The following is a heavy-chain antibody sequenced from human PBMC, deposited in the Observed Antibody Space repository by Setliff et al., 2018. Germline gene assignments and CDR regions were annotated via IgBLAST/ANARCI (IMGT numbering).Heavy chain of an antibody. CDR1: GGSISSHY. D-gene: IGHD2-15*01. V-gene: IGHV4-59*11. CDR3: ARPPNIVVVVAANDAFDI. Sequence: SETLSLICTVSGGSISSHYWSWIRQPPGKGLEWIGSIYYSGSTNYNPSLKSRVTISVDTSKNTVYLEMNSLRAEDTAVYYCARPPNIVVVVAANDAFDIWGQGTMVTVSS. J-gene: IGHJ3*02. CDR2: IYYSGST.